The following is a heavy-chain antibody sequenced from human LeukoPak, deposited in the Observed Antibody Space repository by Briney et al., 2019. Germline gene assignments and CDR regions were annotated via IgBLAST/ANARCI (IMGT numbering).Heavy chain of an antibody. CDR1: GFTFSSYS. V-gene: IGHV3-21*01. D-gene: IGHD2-2*01. CDR3: ARDNIVVVPAATPPYYYGMDV. CDR2: ISSSSSYI. J-gene: IGHJ6*02. Sequence: GGSLRLSCAASGFTFSSYSMNWVRQAPGKGLEWVSSISSSSSYIYYADSVKGRFTISRDNAKNSLYLQMNSLRAEDTAVYYCARDNIVVVPAATPPYYYGMDVWGQGTTVTVSS.